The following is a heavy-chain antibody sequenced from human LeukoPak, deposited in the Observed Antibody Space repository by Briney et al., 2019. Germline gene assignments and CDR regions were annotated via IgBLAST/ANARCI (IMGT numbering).Heavy chain of an antibody. D-gene: IGHD3-22*01. CDR1: GGTFSSYA. J-gene: IGHJ3*02. V-gene: IGHV1-69*04. CDR2: IIPILGIA. Sequence: SVKVSCKASGGTFSSYAISWVRQAPGQGLEWMGRIIPILGIANYAQKFQGRVTITADKSTSTAYMELSSLRSEDTAVYYCARGAYYYDSSFDAFDIWGQGTMVTVSS. CDR3: ARGAYYYDSSFDAFDI.